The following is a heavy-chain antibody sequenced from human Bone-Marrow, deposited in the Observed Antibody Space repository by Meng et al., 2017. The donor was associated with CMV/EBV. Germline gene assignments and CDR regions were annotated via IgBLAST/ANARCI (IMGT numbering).Heavy chain of an antibody. CDR3: ARTPEYGDYSLDH. Sequence: ASCYTFIGDHVHWVRQAPGQGLEWRGRVNLNSGGTNYAQKFQGRVTMTRDTSISTAYMELTRLTSADTAVFYCARTPEYGDYSLDHWGQGTLVTVSS. V-gene: IGHV1-2*02. J-gene: IGHJ4*02. CDR2: VNLNSGGT. D-gene: IGHD4-17*01. CDR1: CYTFIGDH.